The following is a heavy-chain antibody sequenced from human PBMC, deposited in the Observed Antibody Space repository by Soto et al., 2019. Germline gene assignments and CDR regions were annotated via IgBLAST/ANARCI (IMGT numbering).Heavy chain of an antibody. CDR2: INPNSGGT. Sequence: QVQLVQSGAEVKKPGASVKVSCKASGYTFTGYYMHWVRQAPGQGLEWMGWINPNSGGTNYAQKFQGWVTMTRDTSISTAHIELSRLRSDDTTVYYCASDRRITGTTAGCDPWGQGTLVTVSS. J-gene: IGHJ5*02. V-gene: IGHV1-2*04. D-gene: IGHD1-7*01. CDR3: ASDRRITGTTAGCDP. CDR1: GYTFTGYY.